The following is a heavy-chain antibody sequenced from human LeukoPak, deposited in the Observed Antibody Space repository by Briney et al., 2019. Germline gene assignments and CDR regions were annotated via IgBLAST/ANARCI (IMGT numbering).Heavy chain of an antibody. Sequence: GRSLRLSCAASGFTFSSYGMHGVRQAPGKGLEGVAVISYDGSNKYYADSVKGRFTISRDNSKNTLYLQMNSQGGERRAGFYCAERGGGDTGFDYWGQGTLVTVSS. CDR2: ISYDGSNK. CDR3: AERGGGDTGFDY. D-gene: IGHD5-18*01. V-gene: IGHV3-30*18. J-gene: IGHJ4*02. CDR1: GFTFSSYG.